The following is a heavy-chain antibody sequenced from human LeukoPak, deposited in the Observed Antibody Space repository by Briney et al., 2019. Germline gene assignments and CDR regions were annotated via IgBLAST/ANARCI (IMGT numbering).Heavy chain of an antibody. J-gene: IGHJ2*01. V-gene: IGHV1-24*01. D-gene: IGHD5-24*01. CDR2: FDPEDGET. CDR1: GYTLTELS. Sequence: ASVKVSCKVSGYTLTELSMHWVRQAPGKGLEWMGGFDPEDGETIYAQKFQGRVTMTTDTSTRTAYMEVRSLRSDDTAVYYCARDPPRRDGNNYGYFDLWGRGTLVSVSS. CDR3: ARDPPRRDGNNYGYFDL.